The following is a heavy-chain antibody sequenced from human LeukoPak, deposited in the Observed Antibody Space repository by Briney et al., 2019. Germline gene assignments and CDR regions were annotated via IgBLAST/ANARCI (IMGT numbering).Heavy chain of an antibody. Sequence: GGSLRLSCAASGLTVSSNYMSRVRQAPGKGLEWVSVIYRSGSTYYADSVKGRFTISRDDSKNTLYLQMNSLRAEDTAVYYCARTGDGDSYIGAFDIWGQGTMVTVSS. V-gene: IGHV3-53*01. CDR2: IYRSGST. J-gene: IGHJ3*02. D-gene: IGHD4-17*01. CDR1: GLTVSSNY. CDR3: ARTGDGDSYIGAFDI.